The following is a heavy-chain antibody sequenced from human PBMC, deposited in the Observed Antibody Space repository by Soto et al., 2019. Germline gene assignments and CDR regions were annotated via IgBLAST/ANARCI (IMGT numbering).Heavy chain of an antibody. CDR1: GCSVSSGSYY. Sequence: QVQLQESGPGLVKPSETLSLTCTVSGCSVSSGSYYWSWIRQPPGKGLEWLGYIYYSVSTNYNPSLTSRVTISVDTSKNQFSLKLSSVTAADTAVYYCARGIEGWYQGRYYYGMEVWGQGTTVTVSS. CDR2: IYYSVST. V-gene: IGHV4-61*01. J-gene: IGHJ6*02. CDR3: ARGIEGWYQGRYYYGMEV. D-gene: IGHD6-19*01.